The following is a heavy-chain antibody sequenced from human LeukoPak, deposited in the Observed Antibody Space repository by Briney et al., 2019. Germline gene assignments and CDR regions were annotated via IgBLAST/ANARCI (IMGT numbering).Heavy chain of an antibody. V-gene: IGHV1-2*06. CDR3: ARNGEYYDFWSGYRQDYYYGMDV. J-gene: IGHJ6*02. CDR2: INPNSGGT. Sequence: GASVKVSCKASGYTFTGYYMHWVRQAPGQGLEWMGRINPNSGGTNYAQKFQGRVTITADESTSTAYMELSSLRSEDTAVYYCARNGEYYDFWSGYRQDYYYGMDVWGQGTTVTVSS. CDR1: GYTFTGYY. D-gene: IGHD3-3*01.